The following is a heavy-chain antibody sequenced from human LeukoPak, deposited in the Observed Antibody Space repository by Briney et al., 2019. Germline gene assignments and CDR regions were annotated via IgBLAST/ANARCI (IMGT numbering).Heavy chain of an antibody. D-gene: IGHD3-16*01. CDR2: IYPGDSDT. V-gene: IGHV5-51*01. CDR1: GYSFTSYW. CDR3: ARGEGETGPYFDY. J-gene: IGHJ4*02. Sequence: GESLKISCKGSGYSFTSYWIGWVRQMPGKGLEWMGIIYPGDSDTRYSPSFQGQATISADKSNNTAYLQWSSLKASDTAMYYCARGEGETGPYFDYWGQGTLVTVSS.